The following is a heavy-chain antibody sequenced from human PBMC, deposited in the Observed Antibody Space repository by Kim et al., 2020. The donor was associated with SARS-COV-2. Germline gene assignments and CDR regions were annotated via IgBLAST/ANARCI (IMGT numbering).Heavy chain of an antibody. D-gene: IGHD6-19*01. J-gene: IGHJ4*02. Sequence: YYNPSHKRRVTISVDTSKNQFSLKLSSVTAADTAVYYCARQWRQWPVNDYWGQGTLVTVSS. V-gene: IGHV4-39*01. CDR3: ARQWRQWPVNDY.